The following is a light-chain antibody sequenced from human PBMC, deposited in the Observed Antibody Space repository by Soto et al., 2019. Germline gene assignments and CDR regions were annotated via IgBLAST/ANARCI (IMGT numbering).Light chain of an antibody. J-gene: IGKJ1*01. CDR3: QQYNNWPPVRT. CDR2: GGS. CDR1: QSLSRN. V-gene: IGKV3-15*01. Sequence: EIVMTQSPDTLSVSPGEGGTLSCRASQSLSRNVAWYQQKPGQAPRLLIYGGSTRVTGIPARFSGSGSGTEFTLTISSLQSEDFGVYSCQQYNNWPPVRTFGQGTKVEIK.